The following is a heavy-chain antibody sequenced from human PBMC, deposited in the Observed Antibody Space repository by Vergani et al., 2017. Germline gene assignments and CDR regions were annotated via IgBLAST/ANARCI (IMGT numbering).Heavy chain of an antibody. D-gene: IGHD3-9*01. J-gene: IGHJ4*02. Sequence: QVQVVQSGAEVKKSGASVKVSCKTSGYTFSNYYMHWVRQAPGQGLEWMGIINPSGGHTNYAQKFQGRVTRTRDTSTSTVYMELSSQSSEATAIYYFARGDYGILTGYQYWGQGTLVTVSA. CDR1: GYTFSNYY. CDR2: INPSGGHT. CDR3: ARGDYGILTGYQY. V-gene: IGHV1-46*03.